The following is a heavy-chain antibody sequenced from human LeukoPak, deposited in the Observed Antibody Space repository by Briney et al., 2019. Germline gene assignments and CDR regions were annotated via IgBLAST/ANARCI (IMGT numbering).Heavy chain of an antibody. CDR2: ISAYNGNT. D-gene: IGHD3-22*01. V-gene: IGHV1-18*01. Sequence: ASVKVSCKASGYTFTSYGISWVRQAPGQGLEWMGWISAYNGNTNYAQKLQGRVTMTTDTSTSTAYMELRSLRSDDTAVCYCARDKDYYDSSGYPYWGQGTLVTVSS. CDR3: ARDKDYYDSSGYPY. J-gene: IGHJ4*02. CDR1: GYTFTSYG.